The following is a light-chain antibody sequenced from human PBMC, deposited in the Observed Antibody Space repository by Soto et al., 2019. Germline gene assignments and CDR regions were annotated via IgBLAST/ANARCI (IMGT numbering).Light chain of an antibody. V-gene: IGKV3-11*01. CDR3: QQRQYWPPIT. J-gene: IGKJ5*01. Sequence: EVVLSQSLGTLSLYPGERATLSCRASQSVSNNYLAWYQQKPGQAPRLLIYDASNRATGIPARFSGSGSGTDFTLTISSLEPEDFAIYYCQQRQYWPPITFGQRRRLAVK. CDR2: DAS. CDR1: QSVSNNY.